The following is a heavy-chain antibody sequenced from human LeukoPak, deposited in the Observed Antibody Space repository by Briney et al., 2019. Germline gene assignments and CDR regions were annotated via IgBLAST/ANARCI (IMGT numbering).Heavy chain of an antibody. Sequence: PSETLSLTCAVYGGSFSGYYWSWIRQPPGKGLEWIGEINHSGSTNYNPSLKSRVTISVDTSKNQFSLKLSSVTAVDTAVYYCARGLSPYYYDSSGYYYDYWGQGTLVTVSS. J-gene: IGHJ4*02. V-gene: IGHV4-34*01. CDR2: INHSGST. CDR1: GGSFSGYY. D-gene: IGHD3-22*01. CDR3: ARGLSPYYYDSSGYYYDY.